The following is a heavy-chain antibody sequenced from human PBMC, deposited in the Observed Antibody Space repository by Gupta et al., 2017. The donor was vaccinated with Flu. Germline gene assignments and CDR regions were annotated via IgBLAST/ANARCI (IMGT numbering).Heavy chain of an antibody. D-gene: IGHD6-19*01. J-gene: IGHJ4*02. Sequence: EVQLVESGGGLVQPGGSLRLSCAASGFTVSSNYMSWVRQAPGKGLEWVSVIYSGGSTYHADSVKGRFTISRHNSKKTLYLQMKSLRAEDTAVYYCARGSGSGWDFDYWGQGTLVTVSS. CDR3: ARGSGSGWDFDY. V-gene: IGHV3-53*04. CDR1: GFTVSSNY. CDR2: IYSGGST.